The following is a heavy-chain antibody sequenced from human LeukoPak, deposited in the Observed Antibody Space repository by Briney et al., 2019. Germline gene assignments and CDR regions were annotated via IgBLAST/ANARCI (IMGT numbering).Heavy chain of an antibody. J-gene: IGHJ6*03. Sequence: ASVKVSCKASRGTFSSYAISWVRQAPGQGLEWMGGIIPIFGTANYAQKFQGRATITTDESTSTAYMELSSLRSEDTAVYYCARDGYYYDSSGYSQSPDYYYMDVWGKGTTVTVSS. CDR1: RGTFSSYA. D-gene: IGHD3-22*01. V-gene: IGHV1-69*05. CDR2: IIPIFGTA. CDR3: ARDGYYYDSSGYSQSPDYYYMDV.